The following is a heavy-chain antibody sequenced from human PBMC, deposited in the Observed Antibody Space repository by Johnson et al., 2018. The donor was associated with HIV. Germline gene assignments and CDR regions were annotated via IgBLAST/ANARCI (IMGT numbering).Heavy chain of an antibody. CDR3: TTDLDSSGLGGAFDI. CDR1: GFTFSSYA. CDR2: ISYDGSNK. Sequence: QVQLVESGGGVVQPGRSLRLSCAASGFTFSSYAMHWVRQAPGKGLEWVAVISYDGSNKYYADSVKGRFTISRDNSKNTLYLQMNSLKTEDTAVYYCTTDLDSSGLGGAFDIWGQGTMVTVSS. J-gene: IGHJ3*02. D-gene: IGHD3-22*01. V-gene: IGHV3-30-3*01.